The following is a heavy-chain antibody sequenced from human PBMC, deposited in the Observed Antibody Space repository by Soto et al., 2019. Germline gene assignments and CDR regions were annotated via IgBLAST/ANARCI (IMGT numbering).Heavy chain of an antibody. D-gene: IGHD3-10*01. CDR1: GFTFSSYA. V-gene: IGHV3-23*01. CDR2: ISGSGGST. J-gene: IGHJ3*02. CDR3: AKGMTMVRGVIITGDAFDI. Sequence: EVQLLESGGGLVQPGGSLRLSCAASGFTFSSYAMSWVRQAPGKGLEWVSAISGSGGSTYYADSVKGRFTISRDNSKHTLSLRMNSLRAEDTAVYYCAKGMTMVRGVIITGDAFDIWGQGTMVTVSS.